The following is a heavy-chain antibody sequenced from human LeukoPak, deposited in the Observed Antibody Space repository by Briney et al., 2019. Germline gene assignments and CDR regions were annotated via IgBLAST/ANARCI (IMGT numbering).Heavy chain of an antibody. CDR2: VYYSGST. V-gene: IGHV4-59*01. Sequence: SETLSLTCTVSGDSISSYSWSWIRQPPGKGLEWIGYVYYSGSTNYNPSLKSRVTISADTSKNQFSLKVRSVTAADTAVYYCARDPPQPGITAAGYFDLWGRGTLLTVSS. CDR1: GDSISSYS. CDR3: ARDPPQPGITAAGYFDL. J-gene: IGHJ2*01. D-gene: IGHD6-13*01.